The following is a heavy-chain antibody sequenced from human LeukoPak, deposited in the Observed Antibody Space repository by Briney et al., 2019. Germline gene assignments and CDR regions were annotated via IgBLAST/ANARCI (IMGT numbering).Heavy chain of an antibody. V-gene: IGHV1-18*01. CDR2: ISAYNGNT. Sequence: ASVKVSCKASGYTFTSYGISWVRRAPGQGLEWMGWISAYNGNTDYAQKLQGRVTVTTDTSTTTAYMELRSLRSDDTAVYYCARDFREYCSSASCYKFDYWGQGTLLTVSS. CDR3: ARDFREYCSSASCYKFDY. J-gene: IGHJ4*02. CDR1: GYTFTSYG. D-gene: IGHD2-2*02.